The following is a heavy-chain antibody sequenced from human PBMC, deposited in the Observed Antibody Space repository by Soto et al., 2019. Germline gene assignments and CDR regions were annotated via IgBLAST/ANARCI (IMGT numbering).Heavy chain of an antibody. J-gene: IGHJ4*02. CDR1: GFTFSNYW. CDR3: ARDEAIDY. V-gene: IGHV3-7*03. Sequence: GGSLRLSCASSGFTFSNYWMSWVRQAPGKGLEWVANIKQDGGDQYYVDSVKGRFSISRDNAKNSLYLQMNSLRAEDTAVYYCARDEAIDYWGQGTLVTGSS. CDR2: IKQDGGDQ.